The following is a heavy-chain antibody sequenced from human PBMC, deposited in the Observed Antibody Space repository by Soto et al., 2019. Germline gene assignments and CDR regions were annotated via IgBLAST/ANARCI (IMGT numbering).Heavy chain of an antibody. Sequence: QVHLVQSGAEVRKPGASVKVSCKASGYTFSSYAMHWVRQAPGQRLEWMGWINAGYGNTKSSQKFQDRVTISRDTSASTAYIELTSPRAEDTAVYYCARDTGDGTFDFWGQGTLVTVSS. CDR2: INAGYGNT. CDR3: ARDTGDGTFDF. CDR1: GYTFSSYA. J-gene: IGHJ4*02. D-gene: IGHD7-27*01. V-gene: IGHV1-3*01.